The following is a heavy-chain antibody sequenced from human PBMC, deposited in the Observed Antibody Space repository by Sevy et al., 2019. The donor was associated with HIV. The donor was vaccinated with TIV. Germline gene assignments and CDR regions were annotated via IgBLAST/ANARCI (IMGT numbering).Heavy chain of an antibody. V-gene: IGHV3-21*01. Sequence: GGSLRLSCAASGFTFSSYSMNWVRQAPGKGLEWVSSLSSSSSYIYYADSVKGRFTISGDNAKNSLYLQMNSLGAEDTDVYYCARDSQAEFDPWGQGTLVTVSS. CDR2: LSSSSSYI. J-gene: IGHJ5*02. CDR1: GFTFSSYS. CDR3: ARDSQAEFDP.